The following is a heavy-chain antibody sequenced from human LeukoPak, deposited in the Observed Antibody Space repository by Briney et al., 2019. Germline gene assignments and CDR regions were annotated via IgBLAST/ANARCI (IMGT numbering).Heavy chain of an antibody. CDR2: IIPIFGTA. Sequence: SVKVSCKASGGTFSSYAISWVRQAPGQGLEWMGGIIPIFGTANYAQKFQGRVTITTDESTSTAYMELSSLRSEDTAVYYCARVFYYDSSGYYRSAEYFQHWGQGTLVTVSS. D-gene: IGHD3-22*01. CDR1: GGTFSSYA. CDR3: ARVFYYDSSGYYRSAEYFQH. V-gene: IGHV1-69*05. J-gene: IGHJ1*01.